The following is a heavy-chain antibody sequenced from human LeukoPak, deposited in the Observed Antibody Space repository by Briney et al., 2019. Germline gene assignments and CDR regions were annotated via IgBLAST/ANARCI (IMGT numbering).Heavy chain of an antibody. CDR2: ISSNGGST. V-gene: IGHV3-64*01. D-gene: IGHD4-17*01. CDR1: GFTFSRYA. Sequence: PGGSLRLSCAASGFTFSRYAMHWVRQAPGKGLEYVSAISSNGGSTYYANSAKGRFTISRDNSKNTLYLQMGSLRAEDMAVYYCARRGSYYGDSMDYWGQGTLVTVSS. J-gene: IGHJ4*02. CDR3: ARRGSYYGDSMDY.